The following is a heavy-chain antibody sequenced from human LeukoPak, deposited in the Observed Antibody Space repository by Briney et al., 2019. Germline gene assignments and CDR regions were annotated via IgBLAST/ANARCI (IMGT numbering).Heavy chain of an antibody. CDR2: INPNSGGT. CDR3: ASLTVVPAASGWFDP. CDR1: GYTFTGYY. J-gene: IGHJ5*02. V-gene: IGHV1-2*02. Sequence: GASVKVSCKASGYTFTGYYMHWVRQAPGQGLEWMGWINPNSGGTNYAQKFQGRVTMTRDTSISTAYMELSRLRSDDTAVYYCASLTVVPAASGWFDPWGQGTLVTVSS. D-gene: IGHD2-2*01.